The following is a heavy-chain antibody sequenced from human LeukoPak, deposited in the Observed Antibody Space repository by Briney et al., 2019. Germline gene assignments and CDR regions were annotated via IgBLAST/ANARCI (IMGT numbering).Heavy chain of an antibody. J-gene: IGHJ3*02. CDR2: ISHDGNNK. CDR1: GFTFRGYG. Sequence: GGSLRLSCAASGFTFRGYGMLWVRLSPGKGLEWVTLISHDGNNKYYADSVKGRFTISRDNSENTLYLQMNRLRTEDTAVYYCAKGAESCTNTRCRIEIWGQGTMVTVSS. CDR3: AKGAESCTNTRCRIEI. D-gene: IGHD2-8*01. V-gene: IGHV3-30*18.